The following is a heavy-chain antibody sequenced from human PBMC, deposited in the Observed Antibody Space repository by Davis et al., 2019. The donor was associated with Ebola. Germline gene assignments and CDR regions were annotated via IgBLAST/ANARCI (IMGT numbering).Heavy chain of an antibody. J-gene: IGHJ6*02. CDR3: ARLKIGGLYGMDV. CDR1: GGSISSSSYY. Sequence: SETLSLTCTVSGGSISSSSYYWGWIRQPPGKGLEWIGSSYYSGSTNYNPSLKSRVTISVDTAKNQFSLKLSSVTAADTAVYYCARLKIGGLYGMDVWGQGTTVTVSS. V-gene: IGHV4-39*07. CDR2: SYYSGST. D-gene: IGHD3-16*01.